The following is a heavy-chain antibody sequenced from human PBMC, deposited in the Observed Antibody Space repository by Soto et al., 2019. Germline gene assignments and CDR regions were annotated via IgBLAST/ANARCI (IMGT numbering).Heavy chain of an antibody. CDR1: GFTFTSSA. V-gene: IGHV1-58*01. J-gene: IGHJ6*02. CDR3: AASLGYYDFWSGYVRGDRIDG. Sequence: SVKVSCKASGFTFTSSAVQWVRQPLRQRLEWIGWIVVGSGNTNYAQKFQERVTITRDMSTSTAYMELSSLRSEDTAVYYCAASLGYYDFWSGYVRGDRIDGWAQGTTVTVSS. D-gene: IGHD3-3*01. CDR2: IVVGSGNT.